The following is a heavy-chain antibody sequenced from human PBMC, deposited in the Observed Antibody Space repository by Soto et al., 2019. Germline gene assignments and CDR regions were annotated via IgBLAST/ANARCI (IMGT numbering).Heavy chain of an antibody. Sequence: ASVKVSCKASGYTFGSYGISWVRQAPGQGLEWMGWVSGYNAEIKYAERFQGRVTMTPDTSTNTAYLELRSLRSDDTALYFCARDATGTVWFDPWGQGTLVTVS. J-gene: IGHJ5*02. CDR2: VSGYNAEI. CDR3: ARDATGTVWFDP. V-gene: IGHV1-18*01. CDR1: GYTFGSYG. D-gene: IGHD1-1*01.